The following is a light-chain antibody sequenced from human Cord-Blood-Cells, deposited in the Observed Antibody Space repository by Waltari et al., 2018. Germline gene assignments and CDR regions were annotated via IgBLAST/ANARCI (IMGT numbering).Light chain of an antibody. CDR1: QSVLSSSNNKNY. J-gene: IGKJ4*01. CDR2: WAS. Sequence: DIVMTQSPDPLAVSLGERATINCKSSQSVLSSSNNKNYLAWYQQKPGQPPMLLIYWASTRESGVPDRFSGSGSGTDFTLTISSLQAEDVAVYYCQQYYSTPLTFGGGTKVEIK. CDR3: QQYYSTPLT. V-gene: IGKV4-1*01.